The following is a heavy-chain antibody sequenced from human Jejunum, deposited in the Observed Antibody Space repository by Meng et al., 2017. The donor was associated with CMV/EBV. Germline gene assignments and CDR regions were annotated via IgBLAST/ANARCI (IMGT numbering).Heavy chain of an antibody. CDR2: NRSKDQKSTT. D-gene: IGHD3-10*01. J-gene: IGHJ6*02. V-gene: IGHV3-72*01. Sequence: DHYMEWVRQAPGRGLEWVGVNRSKDQKSTTEYAASVKGRFTVSRDDSKNSLYLQMNSLQTEDSAVYYCVRMFYFGSGSSWGMDVWGQGTTVTVSS. CDR1: DHY. CDR3: VRMFYFGSGSSWGMDV.